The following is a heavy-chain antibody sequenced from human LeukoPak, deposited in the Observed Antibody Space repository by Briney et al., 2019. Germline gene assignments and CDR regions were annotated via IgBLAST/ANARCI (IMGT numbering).Heavy chain of an antibody. J-gene: IGHJ4*02. V-gene: IGHV3-23*01. Sequence: PGGSLRLSCAASGFTFSSYAMSWVRQAPGKGLEWVSAISGSGGSTYYADSVKGRFTISRDNSKNTLYLQMNSLRAEDTAVYYCAKGLSGDSSGYYFDYWGQGTLATVSS. D-gene: IGHD3-22*01. CDR3: AKGLSGDSSGYYFDY. CDR2: ISGSGGST. CDR1: GFTFSSYA.